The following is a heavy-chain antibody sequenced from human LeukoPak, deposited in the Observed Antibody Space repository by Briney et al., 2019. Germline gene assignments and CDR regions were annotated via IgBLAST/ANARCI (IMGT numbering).Heavy chain of an antibody. V-gene: IGHV1-69-2*01. D-gene: IGHD3-10*01. Sequence: ASVKVSCKVSGYTFTDYYMHWVQQAPGKGLEWMGLVDPEDGETIYAEKFQGRVTMTRDTSTSTVYMELSSLRSEDTAVYYCARGGSGSYFGSGYDCWGQGTLVTVSS. CDR1: GYTFTDYY. CDR2: VDPEDGET. J-gene: IGHJ4*02. CDR3: ARGGSGSYFGSGYDC.